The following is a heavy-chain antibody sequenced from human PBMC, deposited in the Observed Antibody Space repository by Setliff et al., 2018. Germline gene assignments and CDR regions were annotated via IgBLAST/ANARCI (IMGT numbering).Heavy chain of an antibody. V-gene: IGHV3-23*01. J-gene: IGHJ4*02. CDR1: GFTFSSYA. CDR3: ARAFYYDFWTFDY. CDR2: ISGSGGST. Sequence: GGSLRLSCAASGFTFSSYAMSWVRQAPGKGLEGVSAISGSGGSTYYADSVKGRFTISRDNSKNTLSLQMNSLRAEDTAVYYCARAFYYDFWTFDYWGQGTLVTVSS. D-gene: IGHD3-3*01.